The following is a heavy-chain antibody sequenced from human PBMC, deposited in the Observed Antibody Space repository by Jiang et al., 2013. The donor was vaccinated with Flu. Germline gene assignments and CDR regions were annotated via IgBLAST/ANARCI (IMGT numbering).Heavy chain of an antibody. CDR3: ARRIATEHPNPYGMDV. CDR1: GYSFTSYW. J-gene: IGHJ6*01. CDR2: IYPGDSDT. D-gene: IGHD6-13*01. V-gene: IGHV5-51*01. Sequence: GAEVKKPGESLKISCKGSGYSFTSYWIGWVRQMPGKGLEWMGIIYPGDSDTRYSPSFQGQVTISADKSISTAYLQWSSLKASDTAMYYCARRIATEHPNPYGMDVWGPRDHGHRLL.